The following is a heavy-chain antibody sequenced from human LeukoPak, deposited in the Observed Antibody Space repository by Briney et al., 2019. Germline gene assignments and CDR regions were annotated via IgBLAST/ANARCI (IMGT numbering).Heavy chain of an antibody. Sequence: PSETLSLTCAVYCGSFSGYYWSWIRQPPGKGLEWIGEINHSGSTNYNPSLKSRVTITVDTSKNQFSLKLSSVTAADTAVYYCARGRGYCSSTSCYNYYYYMDVWGKGTTVTVSS. J-gene: IGHJ6*03. V-gene: IGHV4-34*01. D-gene: IGHD2-2*02. CDR2: INHSGST. CDR3: ARGRGYCSSTSCYNYYYYMDV. CDR1: CGSFSGYY.